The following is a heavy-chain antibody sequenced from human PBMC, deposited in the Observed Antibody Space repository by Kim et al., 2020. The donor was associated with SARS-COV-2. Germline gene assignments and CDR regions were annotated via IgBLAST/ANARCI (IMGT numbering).Heavy chain of an antibody. CDR3: AKERGFLDLYAFDI. D-gene: IGHD3-3*01. V-gene: IGHV3-23*01. Sequence: ADSVKGRFTISRDNAKNTLYLQRNSLRAEDTAVYYCAKERGFLDLYAFDIWGQGTMVTVSS. J-gene: IGHJ3*02.